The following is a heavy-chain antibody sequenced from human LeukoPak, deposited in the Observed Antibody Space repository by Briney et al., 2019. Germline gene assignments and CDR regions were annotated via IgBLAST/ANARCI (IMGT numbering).Heavy chain of an antibody. D-gene: IGHD3-22*01. V-gene: IGHV3-48*04. CDR2: ISSSSSTI. CDR3: ARDPFLSYYDSSGYYLAGAFDI. J-gene: IGHJ3*02. Sequence: GGSLRLSCAASGFTFSNSAMTWIRQLPGKGLEWVSYISSSSSTIYYADSVKGRFTISRDNAKNSLYLQMNSLRAEDTAVYYCARDPFLSYYDSSGYYLAGAFDIWGQGTMVTVSS. CDR1: GFTFSNSA.